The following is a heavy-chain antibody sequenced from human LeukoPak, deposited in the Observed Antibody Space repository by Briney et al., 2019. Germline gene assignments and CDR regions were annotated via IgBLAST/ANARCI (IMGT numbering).Heavy chain of an antibody. V-gene: IGHV3-48*03. CDR2: ISPSGSSI. CDR3: ATVGKSTRPGY. CDR1: GFTFSTSE. D-gene: IGHD6-6*01. Sequence: GGSLRLSCAASGFTFSTSEMNWVRQAPGEGLEWLSYISPSGSSIYYADSVKGRFTISRDNPKNSLSLQMSNLRAEDTAVYYCATVGKSTRPGYWGQGALVTVSS. J-gene: IGHJ4*02.